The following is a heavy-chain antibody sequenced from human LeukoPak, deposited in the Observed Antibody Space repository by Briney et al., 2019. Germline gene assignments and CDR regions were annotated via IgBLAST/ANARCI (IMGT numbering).Heavy chain of an antibody. CDR2: INQDGRET. J-gene: IGHJ5*02. V-gene: IGHV3-7*05. CDR3: ARGGARHCSTSRCYEDWFDP. CDR1: GFSFNVYW. D-gene: IGHD2-2*01. Sequence: GGSLRLSCAASGFSFNVYWMNWVRQAPGKGLEWVANINQDGRETYYVDSAKGRFTISRDNARNSLSLQMSSLRAEDTAVYYCARGGARHCSTSRCYEDWFDPWGQGTLVTVSS.